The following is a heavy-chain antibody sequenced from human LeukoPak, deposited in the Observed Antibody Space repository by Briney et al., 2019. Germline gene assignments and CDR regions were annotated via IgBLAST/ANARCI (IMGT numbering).Heavy chain of an antibody. CDR3: AKPIASRRASDI. Sequence: GGSLRLSCAASGFTFSSYAMSWVRQAPGKGLEWVSAISGSGGSTYYADSVKGRLTISRDNSKNTLYLQMNSLGAEDTAVYYCAKPIASRRASDIWGQGTMVTVSS. CDR2: ISGSGGST. J-gene: IGHJ3*02. CDR1: GFTFSSYA. V-gene: IGHV3-23*01. D-gene: IGHD1-26*01.